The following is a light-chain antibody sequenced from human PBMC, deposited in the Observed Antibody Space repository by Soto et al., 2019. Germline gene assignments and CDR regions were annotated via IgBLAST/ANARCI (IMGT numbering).Light chain of an antibody. V-gene: IGKV1-9*01. Sequence: DIQLTQSPSFLSASVGDRVTITCRTSQDISSYLAWYQQKPGKAPQLLISAASTLQSGVPSRFSGSGSGTEFTLTISSLQPEDFATYYCQQLKSYPLSFGGGIKVE. CDR2: AAS. J-gene: IGKJ4*01. CDR3: QQLKSYPLS. CDR1: QDISSY.